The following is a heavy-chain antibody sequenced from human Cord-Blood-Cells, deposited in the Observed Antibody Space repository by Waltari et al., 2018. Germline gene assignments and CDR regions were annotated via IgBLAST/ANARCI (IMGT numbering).Heavy chain of an antibody. D-gene: IGHD1-26*01. CDR2: KSYDGSNK. J-gene: IGHJ4*02. Sequence: QVQLVESGGGVVQPGRSLRLSCAASGFTFSSYGMHWVRQAPGKGLEWVAVKSYDGSNKYYADSVKGRFTISRDNSKNTLYLQMNSLRAEDTAVYYCASGSYYFDYWGQGTLVTVSS. CDR3: ASGSYYFDY. V-gene: IGHV3-30*03. CDR1: GFTFSSYG.